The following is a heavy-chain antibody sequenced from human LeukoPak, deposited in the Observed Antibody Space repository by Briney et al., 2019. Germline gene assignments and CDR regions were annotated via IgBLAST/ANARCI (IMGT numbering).Heavy chain of an antibody. J-gene: IGHJ4*02. Sequence: SETLSLTCAVYGGSFSGYYWSWIRQPPGKGLEWIGEINHSGSTNYNPSLMSRVTISVDTSKNQFSLKLSSVTAADTAVYYCARGSRIAVAGTWGYWGQGTLVTVSS. V-gene: IGHV4-34*01. CDR2: INHSGST. CDR1: GGSFSGYY. CDR3: ARGSRIAVAGTWGY. D-gene: IGHD6-19*01.